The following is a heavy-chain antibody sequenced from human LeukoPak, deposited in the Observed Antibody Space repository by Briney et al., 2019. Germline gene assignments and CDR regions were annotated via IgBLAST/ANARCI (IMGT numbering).Heavy chain of an antibody. J-gene: IGHJ4*02. CDR1: GGSISSSNW. Sequence: SETLSLTCAVSGGSISSSNWWSWVRQPPGKGLEWIGEIYHSGSTNYNPSLKSRVTISVDKSKNQFSLKLSSVTAADTAVYYCARMHSGYSYGPDFDYWGQGTLVTVSS. CDR2: IYHSGST. D-gene: IGHD5-18*01. CDR3: ARMHSGYSYGPDFDY. V-gene: IGHV4-4*02.